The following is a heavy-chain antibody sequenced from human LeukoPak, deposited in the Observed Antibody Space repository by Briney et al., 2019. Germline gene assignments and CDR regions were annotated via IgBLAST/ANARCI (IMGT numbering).Heavy chain of an antibody. Sequence: GGSLRLSCAASGFTFSSHAMNWVRQAPGKGLEWISSISTDSLTIKYADFVSGQFTISRDNAEHLLFLQMNSLRAEDTAVYYCARKAQTGRHSGPFDIWGQGTLVTVSS. V-gene: IGHV3-48*04. CDR3: ARKAQTGRHSGPFDI. CDR1: GFTFSSHA. CDR2: ISTDSLTI. D-gene: IGHD7-27*01. J-gene: IGHJ3*02.